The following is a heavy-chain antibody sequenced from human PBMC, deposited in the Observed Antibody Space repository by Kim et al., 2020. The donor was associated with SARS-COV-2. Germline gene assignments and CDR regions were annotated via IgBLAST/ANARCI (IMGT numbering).Heavy chain of an antibody. D-gene: IGHD2-15*01. CDR2: TYYRSKWYN. Sequence: SQTLSLTCAISGDSVSSNSAAWNWIRQSPSRGLEWLGRTYYRSKWYNDYAVSVKSRITINPDTSKNQFSLQLNSVTPEDTAVYYCARVSYCSGGSCYRFDYWGQGTLVTVSS. CDR3: ARVSYCSGGSCYRFDY. CDR1: GDSVSSNSAA. J-gene: IGHJ4*02. V-gene: IGHV6-1*01.